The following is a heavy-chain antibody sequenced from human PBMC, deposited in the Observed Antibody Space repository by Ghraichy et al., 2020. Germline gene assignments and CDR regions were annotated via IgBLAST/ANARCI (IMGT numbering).Heavy chain of an antibody. Sequence: SETLSLTCAVSGGSISSSNWWSWVRQPPGKGLEWIGEIYHSGSTNYNPSLKSRVTISVDKSKNQFSLKLSSVTAADTAVYYCARDPLVVVAATPDYYYYGMDVWGQGTTVTVSS. D-gene: IGHD2-15*01. V-gene: IGHV4-4*02. CDR3: ARDPLVVVAATPDYYYYGMDV. J-gene: IGHJ6*02. CDR1: GGSISSSNW. CDR2: IYHSGST.